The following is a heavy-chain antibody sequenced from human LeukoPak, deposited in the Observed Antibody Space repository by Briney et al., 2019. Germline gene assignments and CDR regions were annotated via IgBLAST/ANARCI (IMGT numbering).Heavy chain of an antibody. Sequence: PSETLSLTCTVSSYSISNGYYWGWIRQPPGKGLEWIGSIYHSRNTYHNPSLKSRVTISVDTSKNQFSLKLSSVTTADTAVYYCARVPHGETIFGVVLYWFDPWGQGTLVTVFS. CDR1: SYSISNGYY. CDR2: IYHSRNT. V-gene: IGHV4-38-2*02. J-gene: IGHJ5*02. CDR3: ARVPHGETIFGVVLYWFDP. D-gene: IGHD3-3*01.